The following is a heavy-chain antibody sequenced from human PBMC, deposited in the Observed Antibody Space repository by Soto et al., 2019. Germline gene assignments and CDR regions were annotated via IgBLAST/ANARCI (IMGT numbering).Heavy chain of an antibody. CDR3: ARFFGNAFDV. CDR1: GGSISTDSYN. J-gene: IGHJ3*01. Sequence: QLQLQESGPGLVKPSETLPLTCSVSGGSISTDSYNWDWIRQSPGKGLEWIGTIYYDGTPSYNPSLKSQVTISVDTSRNHFSLKVKSVTAADTAMYYCARFFGNAFDVWGQGTMVKVSS. V-gene: IGHV4-39*02. CDR2: IYYDGTP. D-gene: IGHD3-3*01.